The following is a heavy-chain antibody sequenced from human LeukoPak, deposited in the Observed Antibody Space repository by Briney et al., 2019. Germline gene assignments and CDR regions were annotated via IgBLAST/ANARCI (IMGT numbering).Heavy chain of an antibody. CDR3: ARAPGPTIFGVVRRYYYYMDV. D-gene: IGHD3-3*01. V-gene: IGHV1-8*01. CDR2: MNPNSGNT. Sequence: ASVKVSCKASGYTFTSYDINWVRQATGQGLEWMGWMNPNSGNTGYAQKFQGRVTMTRNTSISTAYMELSSLRSEDTAVYYCARAPGPTIFGVVRRYYYYMDVWGKGTTVTVSS. CDR1: GYTFTSYD. J-gene: IGHJ6*03.